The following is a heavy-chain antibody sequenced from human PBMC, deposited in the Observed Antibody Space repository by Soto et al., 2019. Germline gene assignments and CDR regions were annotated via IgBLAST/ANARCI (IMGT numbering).Heavy chain of an antibody. CDR2: IYPGDSDT. D-gene: IGHD3-3*01. V-gene: IGHV5-51*01. Sequence: GESLKISCKGSGYSFTSYWIGWVRQMPGKGLEWMGIIYPGDSDTRYSPSFQGQVTISADKSISTAYLQWSSLKASDTAMYYCARIPPVDFWSGYLNYYYYGMEVWGQGTTVTVSS. CDR1: GYSFTSYW. J-gene: IGHJ6*02. CDR3: ARIPPVDFWSGYLNYYYYGMEV.